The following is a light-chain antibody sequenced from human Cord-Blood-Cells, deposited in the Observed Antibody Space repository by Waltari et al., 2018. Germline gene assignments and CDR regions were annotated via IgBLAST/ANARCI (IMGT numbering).Light chain of an antibody. CDR1: QSVSSSY. CDR2: GAS. Sequence: EIVLTQSPGTLSLSPGERATLSCRASQSVSSSYLAWYQQKPGQAPRLLIYGASSRATGIPDRFSGSGSGIDFTLTISRLEPEDFAVYYCQQYGSSPRFGGGTKVEIK. CDR3: QQYGSSPR. V-gene: IGKV3-20*01. J-gene: IGKJ4*01.